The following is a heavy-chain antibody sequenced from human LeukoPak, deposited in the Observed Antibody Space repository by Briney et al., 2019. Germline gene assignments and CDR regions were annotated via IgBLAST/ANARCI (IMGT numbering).Heavy chain of an antibody. Sequence: ASVTVSFTASGYTFTVYYMHWVRQAPGQGLEWMGWINPNSGGTNYAQKFQGRVTMTRDTPISTAYMELSRLRSDDTAVYYCARGYSSGWFLVYYFDYWGQGTLVTVSS. V-gene: IGHV1-2*02. CDR3: ARGYSSGWFLVYYFDY. CDR2: INPNSGGT. CDR1: GYTFTVYY. J-gene: IGHJ4*02. D-gene: IGHD6-19*01.